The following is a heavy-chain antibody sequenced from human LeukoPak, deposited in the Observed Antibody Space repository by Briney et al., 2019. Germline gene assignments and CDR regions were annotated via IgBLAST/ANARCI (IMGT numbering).Heavy chain of an antibody. J-gene: IGHJ6*03. Sequence: GSLRLSCAASGFTFSSYWMSWVRQAPGKGLEWVANIKQGGSEKYYVDSVKGRFTISRDNAKNSLYLQMNSLRAEDTAVYYCASFTIFGPYYYYYYMDVWGKGTTVTVSS. CDR3: ASFTIFGPYYYYYYMDV. CDR1: GFTFSSYW. D-gene: IGHD3-3*01. V-gene: IGHV3-7*01. CDR2: IKQGGSEK.